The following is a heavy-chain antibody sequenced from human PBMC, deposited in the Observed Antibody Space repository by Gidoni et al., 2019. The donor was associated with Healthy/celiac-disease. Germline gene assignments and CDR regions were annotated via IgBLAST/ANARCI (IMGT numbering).Heavy chain of an antibody. D-gene: IGHD6-13*01. CDR2: ISSIGSTI. J-gene: IGHJ4*02. Sequence: EVQLVESGGGLVQPGGSLRLSCAASGLPFSSYEMNWFRQAPGKGLEWVSYISSIGSTIYYADSVKGRFTISRDNAKNSLYLQMNSLRAEDTAVYYCAREAIAAAGTGSFDYWGQGTLVTVSS. V-gene: IGHV3-48*03. CDR1: GLPFSSYE. CDR3: AREAIAAAGTGSFDY.